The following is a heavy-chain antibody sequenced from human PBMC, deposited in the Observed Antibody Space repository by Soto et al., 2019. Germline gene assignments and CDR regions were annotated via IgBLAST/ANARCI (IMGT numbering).Heavy chain of an antibody. Sequence: QVQLQESGPGLVKPSETLSLTCNVSGGSIRSYYWSWIRQPPGKGLEWMGHIYYSGSTNYNPSLNRRVTISVDTSNNQFTLKLSSVTAADTAVYYCATGRWLQFGFDYWGQGTLVTVSS. CDR3: ATGRWLQFGFDY. D-gene: IGHD5-12*01. J-gene: IGHJ4*02. CDR1: GGSIRSYY. V-gene: IGHV4-59*01. CDR2: IYYSGST.